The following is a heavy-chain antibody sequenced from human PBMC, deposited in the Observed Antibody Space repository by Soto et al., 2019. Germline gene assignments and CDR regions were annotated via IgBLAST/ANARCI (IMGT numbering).Heavy chain of an antibody. D-gene: IGHD1-7*01. J-gene: IGHJ4*02. CDR3: ASSGTGTFDY. V-gene: IGHV4-34*01. CDR2: INHSGST. CDR1: GGSFSGYY. Sequence: SETLSLTCAVYGGSFSGYYWSWIRQPPGKGLEWIGEINHSGSTNYNPSLKSRVTISVDTSKNQFSLKLSSVTAADTAVYYCASSGTGTFDYWGQGTLVTVSS.